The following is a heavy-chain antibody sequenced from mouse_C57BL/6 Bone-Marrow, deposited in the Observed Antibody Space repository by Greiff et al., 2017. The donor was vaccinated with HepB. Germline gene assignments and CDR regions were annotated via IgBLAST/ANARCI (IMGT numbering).Heavy chain of an antibody. D-gene: IGHD1-3*01. J-gene: IGHJ2*01. Sequence: VQLQQSGPELVKPGASVKISCKASGYAFSSSWMNWVKQRPGKGLEWIGRIYPGDGDTNYNGKFKGKATLTADKSSSTAYMQLSSLTSEDSAVYFCARSGVGGDDYWGQGTTLTVSS. CDR1: GYAFSSSW. CDR3: ARSGVGGDDY. V-gene: IGHV1-82*01. CDR2: IYPGDGDT.